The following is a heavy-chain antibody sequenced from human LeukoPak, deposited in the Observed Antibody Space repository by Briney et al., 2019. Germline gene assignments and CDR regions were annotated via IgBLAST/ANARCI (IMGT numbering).Heavy chain of an antibody. J-gene: IGHJ4*02. CDR1: GITISSYA. CDR2: IYSGGST. D-gene: IGHD1-26*01. Sequence: PGGSLRLSCAASGITISSYAMSWVRQAPGKGLEWVSVIYSGGSTYYADSVKGRFTISRDNSKNTLYLQMNSLRAEDTAVYYCARLAREVGATNHSDYWGQGTLVTVSS. CDR3: ARLAREVGATNHSDY. V-gene: IGHV3-66*02.